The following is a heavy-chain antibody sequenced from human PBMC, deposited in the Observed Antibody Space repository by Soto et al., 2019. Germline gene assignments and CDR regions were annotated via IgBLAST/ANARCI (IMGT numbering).Heavy chain of an antibody. J-gene: IGHJ3*02. Sequence: SVKVSCKASGGTFSSYAISWVRQAPGQGLEWMGGIIPIFGTANYAQKFQGRVTITADESTSTAYMELSSLRSEDTAVYYCARGGGGYSGSYSAFDIWGQGTMVTVSS. CDR2: IIPIFGTA. CDR3: ARGGGGYSGSYSAFDI. V-gene: IGHV1-69*13. D-gene: IGHD1-26*01. CDR1: GGTFSSYA.